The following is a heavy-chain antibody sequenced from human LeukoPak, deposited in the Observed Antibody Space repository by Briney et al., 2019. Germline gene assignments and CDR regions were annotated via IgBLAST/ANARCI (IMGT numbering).Heavy chain of an antibody. Sequence: GSLRLSCAASGFTFSSYAMHWVRQAPGKGLEWVAVISNDGSNKYYADSVKGRFTISRDNSKNTLYLQMNSLRAEDTAVYYCAKDLSDYDNVWGSGDYWGQGTLVTVSS. V-gene: IGHV3-30*04. D-gene: IGHD3-16*01. CDR2: ISNDGSNK. CDR3: AKDLSDYDNVWGSGDY. CDR1: GFTFSSYA. J-gene: IGHJ4*02.